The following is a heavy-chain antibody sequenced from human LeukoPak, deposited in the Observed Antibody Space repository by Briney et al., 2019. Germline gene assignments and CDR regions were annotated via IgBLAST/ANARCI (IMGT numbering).Heavy chain of an antibody. V-gene: IGHV3-9*03. D-gene: IGHD5-24*01. Sequence: GRSLRLSCAASGFTFDDYAMHWVRQAPGKGLEWVSGISWNSGSIGYADSVKGRFTISRDNAKNSLYLQMNSLRAEDMALYYCAKDKGRWLQLGLDYWGQGTLVTVSS. CDR3: AKDKGRWLQLGLDY. CDR1: GFTFDDYA. CDR2: ISWNSGSI. J-gene: IGHJ4*02.